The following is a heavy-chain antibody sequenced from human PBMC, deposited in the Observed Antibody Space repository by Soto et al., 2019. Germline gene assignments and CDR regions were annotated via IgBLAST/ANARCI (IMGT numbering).Heavy chain of an antibody. J-gene: IGHJ6*02. CDR1: EFAFSRYG. V-gene: IGHV3-33*06. CDR3: AQERSSSLDAMDV. D-gene: IGHD6-13*01. CDR2: IWYDGTGN. Sequence: SLRLSCAASEFAFSRYGMQWVRQAPDKGLEWVAVIWYDGTGNYYADSVKGRFTISRDNSKNTLYLQVNSLRVDDTAVYYCAQERSSSLDAMDVWGQGTTVTVSS.